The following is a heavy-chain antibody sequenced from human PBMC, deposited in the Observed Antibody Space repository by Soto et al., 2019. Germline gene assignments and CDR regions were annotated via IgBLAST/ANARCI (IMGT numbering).Heavy chain of an antibody. CDR2: IDPSDSYT. D-gene: IGHD3-3*01. V-gene: IGHV5-10-1*01. CDR1: GYSFTSYW. Sequence: PGESLKISCKGSGYSFTSYWISWVRQMPGKGLEWMGWIDPSDSYTNYSPSFQGHVTISADKSISTAYLQWSSLKASDTAMYYCARRYYDFWSGRAFDIWGQGTMVTVSS. CDR3: ARRYYDFWSGRAFDI. J-gene: IGHJ3*02.